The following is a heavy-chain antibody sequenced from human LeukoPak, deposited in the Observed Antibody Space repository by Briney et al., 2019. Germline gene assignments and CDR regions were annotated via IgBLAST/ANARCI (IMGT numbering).Heavy chain of an antibody. Sequence: SETLSLTCTGSGGSISSYYWSWIRQPPGKGLEWIGYIYYSGSTNYNPSLKSRVTISVDTSKNQFSLKLSSVTAADTAVYYCATGGDYYDSSGYLRYWGQGTLVTVSS. V-gene: IGHV4-59*01. CDR2: IYYSGST. J-gene: IGHJ4*02. CDR3: ATGGDYYDSSGYLRY. CDR1: GGSISSYY. D-gene: IGHD3-22*01.